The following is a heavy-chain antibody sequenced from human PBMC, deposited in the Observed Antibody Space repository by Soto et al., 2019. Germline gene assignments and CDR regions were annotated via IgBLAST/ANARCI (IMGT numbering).Heavy chain of an antibody. J-gene: IGHJ3*02. CDR3: ARDSALAPYDTLTGYPGLDVFDI. CDR1: GGSISSGFYY. Sequence: PSETLSLTCTVSGGSISSGFYYWSWIRQHPGKGLELIGYIYYSGSTYYSPSLKSRVTISVDTSKNQFFLRLSSVTAADTAVYYCARDSALAPYDTLTGYPGLDVFDIWGQGTMVTVSS. CDR2: IYYSGST. V-gene: IGHV4-31*03. D-gene: IGHD3-9*01.